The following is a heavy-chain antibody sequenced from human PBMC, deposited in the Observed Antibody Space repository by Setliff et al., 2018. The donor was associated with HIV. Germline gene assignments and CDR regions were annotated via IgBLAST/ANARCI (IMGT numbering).Heavy chain of an antibody. Sequence: PGGSLRLSCAASGFTFSSYSFHWGRQAPGKGIEWVTVISHDGNNKFYADSVKGRFTISRDNSKDTVSLQMTSLTSDDTAMYYCARDRVEAARGAFDIWGQGTMVTVSS. CDR1: GFTFSSYS. CDR3: ARDRVEAARGAFDI. V-gene: IGHV3-30*01. J-gene: IGHJ3*02. D-gene: IGHD1-26*01. CDR2: ISHDGNNK.